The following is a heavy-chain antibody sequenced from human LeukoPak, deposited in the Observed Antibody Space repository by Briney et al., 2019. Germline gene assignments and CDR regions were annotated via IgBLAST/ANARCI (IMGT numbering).Heavy chain of an antibody. CDR1: GFTFSSYA. D-gene: IGHD2-2*01. V-gene: IGHV3-23*01. CDR3: AKYMEYQLLSIREYFDY. J-gene: IGHJ4*02. CDR2: ISGSGGST. Sequence: PGGSLRLSCAASGFTFSSYAMGWVRQAPGKGLEWVSAISGSGGSTYYADSVKGRFTISRDNSKNTLYLQMNSLRAEDTAVYYCAKYMEYQLLSIREYFDYWGQGTLVTVSS.